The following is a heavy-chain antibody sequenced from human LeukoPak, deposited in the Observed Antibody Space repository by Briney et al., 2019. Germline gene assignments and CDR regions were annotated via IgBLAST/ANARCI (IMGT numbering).Heavy chain of an antibody. Sequence: PGASVKVSCKVSGYTLTELSMHWVRQAPGKGLEWMGGFDPEDGETIYAQKFQGRVTMTEDTSTDTAYMELSSLRSEDTAVYYCATGQYNTAMDPYYYYYYMDVWGKGTTVTVSS. CDR2: FDPEDGET. CDR3: ATGQYNTAMDPYYYYYYMDV. CDR1: GYTLTELS. V-gene: IGHV1-24*01. D-gene: IGHD5-18*01. J-gene: IGHJ6*03.